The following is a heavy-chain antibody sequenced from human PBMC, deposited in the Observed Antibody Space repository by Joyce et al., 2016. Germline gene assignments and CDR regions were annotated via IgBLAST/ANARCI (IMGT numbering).Heavy chain of an antibody. CDR3: ARGRYGMDV. J-gene: IGHJ6*02. Sequence: EVQLVESGGGLIQPGGSLRLSCAASGFNVASHNMNWVRQAPGKGLEWVSILDSDASTYYADSVRGRFTISRDISENTLFLQMNSLRADDTAVYYCARGRYGMDVWGQGTTVTVSS. V-gene: IGHV3-53*01. CDR1: GFNVASHN. CDR2: LDSDAST.